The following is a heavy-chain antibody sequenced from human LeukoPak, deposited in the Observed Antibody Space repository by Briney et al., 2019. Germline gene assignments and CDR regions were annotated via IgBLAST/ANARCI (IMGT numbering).Heavy chain of an antibody. CDR1: GFTFSSYA. D-gene: IGHD3-16*01. CDR2: ISPSGGIT. Sequence: SGGSLRLSCAVSGFTFSSYAMHWVRQAPGKGLEWVSGISPSGGITYYTDSVKGRFTISRDNSKNTQSLQMNSLRAEDTAVYYCAKDDDWGRYKHWGQGTLVTVSS. J-gene: IGHJ1*01. CDR3: AKDDDWGRYKH. V-gene: IGHV3-23*01.